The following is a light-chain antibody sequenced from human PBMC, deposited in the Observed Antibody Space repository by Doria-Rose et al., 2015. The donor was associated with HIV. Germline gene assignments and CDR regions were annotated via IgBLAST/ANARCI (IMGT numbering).Light chain of an antibody. Sequence: IQPPSSPSASVGDRVTITCRASQDINTYLAWFQQKPGKAPKSLIYAASSLQSGVPLKFRGSGSETDFTLSITSLQPEDFATYYCQQYKSYPITFGQGTRPEIK. CDR3: QQYKSYPIT. V-gene: IGKV1-16*02. CDR1: QDINTY. J-gene: IGKJ5*01. CDR2: AAS.